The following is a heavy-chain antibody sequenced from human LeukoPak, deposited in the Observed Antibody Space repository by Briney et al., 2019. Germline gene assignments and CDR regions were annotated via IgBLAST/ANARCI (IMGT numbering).Heavy chain of an antibody. CDR1: GYTFTDYF. CDR3: ARTWYSSSWYYFDY. D-gene: IGHD6-13*01. Sequence: ASVKVSCKASGYTFTDYFMHWVRQAPGQGLEWMGWINPNSGGTNYAQKFQGRVTMTRDTSISTAYMELSRLRSDDTAVYYCARTWYSSSWYYFDYWGQGTLVTVSS. CDR2: INPNSGGT. V-gene: IGHV1-2*02. J-gene: IGHJ4*02.